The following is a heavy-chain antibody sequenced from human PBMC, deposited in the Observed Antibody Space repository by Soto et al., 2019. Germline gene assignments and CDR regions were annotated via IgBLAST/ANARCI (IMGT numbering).Heavy chain of an antibody. J-gene: IGHJ6*02. D-gene: IGHD3-3*01. CDR2: IVVVSGNT. Sequence: SVKVSCKASGFTFTSSAVQWVRQARGQRLEWIGWIVVVSGNTNYAQKFQERVTITRDMSTSTAYMELRSVRSEDTAVSDCAPTTTPLRFREWLFCGMHVCGQVPTVTVSS. V-gene: IGHV1-58*01. CDR3: APTTTPLRFREWLFCGMHV. CDR1: GFTFTSSA.